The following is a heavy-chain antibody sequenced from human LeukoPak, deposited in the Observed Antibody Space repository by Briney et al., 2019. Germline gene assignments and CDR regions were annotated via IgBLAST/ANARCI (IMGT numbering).Heavy chain of an antibody. CDR3: ARGGYDSGSYYKGPLYYFDY. V-gene: IGHV3-23*01. CDR2: ISSTGGTA. Sequence: GGSLRLSCAASGFTFSSFGMSWVRQAPGKGLEWVSAISSTGGTAYYADSVKGRFTISRDNSKNTLYLQMNSLRAEDTAVYYCARGGYDSGSYYKGPLYYFDYWGQGTLVTVSS. J-gene: IGHJ4*02. CDR1: GFTFSSFG. D-gene: IGHD3-10*01.